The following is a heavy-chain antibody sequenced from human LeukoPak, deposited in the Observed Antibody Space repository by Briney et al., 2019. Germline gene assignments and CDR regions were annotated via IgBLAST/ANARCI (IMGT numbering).Heavy chain of an antibody. J-gene: IGHJ4*02. V-gene: IGHV1-18*01. CDR3: ARDSGTDGGLGY. Sequence: ASVNVSCKASGYTFTSYGISWVRQAPGQGLEWMGWISGYNGNTNYAQKLQGRVTVTTDTSTSTAYMDLRSLRSDDTAVYYCARDSGTDGGLGYWGQGTLVTVSS. D-gene: IGHD6-13*01. CDR2: ISGYNGNT. CDR1: GYTFTSYG.